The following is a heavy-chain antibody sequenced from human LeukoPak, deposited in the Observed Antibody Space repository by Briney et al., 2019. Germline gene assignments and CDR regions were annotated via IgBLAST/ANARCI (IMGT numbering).Heavy chain of an antibody. CDR3: ARRYCSGGSCYLSFDY. D-gene: IGHD2-15*01. Sequence: GESLKISCKGSGYSFTSYWISWVRQMPGKGLEWMGRIDPSDSYTNYSPSFQGHVTISADKSISTAYLQWSSLKASDTAMYYCARRYCSGGSCYLSFDYWGQGTLVTVSS. CDR2: IDPSDSYT. J-gene: IGHJ4*02. CDR1: GYSFTSYW. V-gene: IGHV5-10-1*01.